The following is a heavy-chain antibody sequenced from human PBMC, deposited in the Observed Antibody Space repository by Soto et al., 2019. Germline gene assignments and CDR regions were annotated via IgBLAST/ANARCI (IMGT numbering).Heavy chain of an antibody. CDR3: ARGGTAQLAAPYYFDY. CDR2: IIPIFGTA. CDR1: GGTFSSYA. V-gene: IGHV1-69*12. J-gene: IGHJ4*02. Sequence: QVQLVQSGAEVKKPGSSVKVSCKASGGTFSSYAISWVRQAPGQGLEWMGGIIPIFGTANYAQKFQGRVTITADESTSTAYMELSSVRSEDTAVYYCARGGTAQLAAPYYFDYWGQGTLVTVSS. D-gene: IGHD6-6*01.